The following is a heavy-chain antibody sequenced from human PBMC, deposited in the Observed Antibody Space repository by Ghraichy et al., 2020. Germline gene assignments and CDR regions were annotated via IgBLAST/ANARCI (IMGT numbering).Heavy chain of an antibody. CDR2: INSDGSST. CDR3: ARARLGYRVGPTENPTYYYYGMDV. CDR1: GFTFSSYW. D-gene: IGHD1-26*01. J-gene: IGHJ6*02. Sequence: GGSLRLSCGASGFTFSSYWMHWVRQAPGKGLVWVSRINSDGSSTSYAESVKGRFTISRDNAKNTLYLQMNSLRAEDTAVYYCARARLGYRVGPTENPTYYYYGMDVWGQGTTVTVSS. V-gene: IGHV3-74*01.